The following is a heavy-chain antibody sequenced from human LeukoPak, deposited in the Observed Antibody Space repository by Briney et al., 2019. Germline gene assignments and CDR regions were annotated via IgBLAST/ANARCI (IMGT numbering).Heavy chain of an antibody. CDR2: ISGSDGST. CDR3: ATASYSSGPYYYGMDV. CDR1: GXTFSTYA. Sequence: PGGSLRLSCAASGXTFSTYAMSWVRQAPGKGLEWVSAISGSDGSTFYADSVKGRFSISRDNSKNTLYLHMNSLRAEDTALYYCATASYSSGPYYYGMDVWGHGTTVTVSS. J-gene: IGHJ6*02. D-gene: IGHD6-19*01. V-gene: IGHV3-23*01.